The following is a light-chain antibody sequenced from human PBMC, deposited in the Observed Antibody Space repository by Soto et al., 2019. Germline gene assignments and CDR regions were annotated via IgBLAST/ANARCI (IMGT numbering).Light chain of an antibody. CDR3: QQYNSYSWT. Sequence: DIQMTQSPSTLSASVGDRVTITCRASQSISTWLAWYQQKPGKAPNLLIYDASILESGVPSRFSGSGSGTEFTLAISSLQPDDFATYYCQQYNSYSWTFGLGTKV. J-gene: IGKJ1*01. V-gene: IGKV1-5*01. CDR2: DAS. CDR1: QSISTW.